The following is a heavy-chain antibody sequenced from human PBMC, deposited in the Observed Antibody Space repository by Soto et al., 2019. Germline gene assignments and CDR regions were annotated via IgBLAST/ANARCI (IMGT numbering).Heavy chain of an antibody. CDR1: GGSISSYY. Sequence: SETLSLTCTVSGGSISSYYWSWIRQPPGKGLEWIGYIYYSGSTNYSPSLKGRVTISVDTSKNQFSLKLSSVTAADTAVYYCARGGSSPPDYYYFGMDVWGPGTTVTVS. V-gene: IGHV4-59*13. CDR3: ARGGSSPPDYYYFGMDV. CDR2: IYYSGST. D-gene: IGHD6-6*01. J-gene: IGHJ6*02.